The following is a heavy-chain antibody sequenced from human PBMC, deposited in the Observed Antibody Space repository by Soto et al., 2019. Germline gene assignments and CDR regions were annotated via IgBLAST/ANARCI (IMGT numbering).Heavy chain of an antibody. Sequence: GSLRLSCVPSGFSLSRYGMHWVGQAPGKGLEWVAVIWNDGSKQVYDDSVKGRFTISRDNSKNTLYLEMDSLRDEDTSVYYCARDDDYEANAIDLWGQGTLVTVSS. CDR2: IWNDGSKQ. D-gene: IGHD4-17*01. J-gene: IGHJ5*02. CDR3: ARDDDYEANAIDL. V-gene: IGHV3-33*01. CDR1: GFSLSRYG.